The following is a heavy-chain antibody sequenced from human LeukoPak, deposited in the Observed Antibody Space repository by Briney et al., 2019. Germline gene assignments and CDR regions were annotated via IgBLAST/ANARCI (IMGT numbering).Heavy chain of an antibody. J-gene: IGHJ4*02. V-gene: IGHV4-59*01. CDR2: IYYSGST. CDR1: GGSISSYY. Sequence: SETLSLTCTVSGGSISSYYWSWIRQPPGKGLEWIGYIYYSGSTNYNPSLKSRVTISVDTSKNQFSLKLNSVTAADTAVYYCARERAYSGSYTLFDYWGQGTLVTVFS. CDR3: ARERAYSGSYTLFDY. D-gene: IGHD1-26*01.